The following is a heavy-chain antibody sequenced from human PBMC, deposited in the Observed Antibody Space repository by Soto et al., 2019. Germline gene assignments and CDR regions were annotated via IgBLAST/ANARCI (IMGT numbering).Heavy chain of an antibody. Sequence: QLQLQESGPGLVKPSETLSLTCTVSGGSISSSSYYWGWIRQPPGKGLEWIGSIYYSGSTYYNPSLKSRGTISVDTSKNQFSLKLSSVTAADTAVYYCARHLTIVVVPAAPTRWYVDLWGRGPLVTVSS. CDR1: GGSISSSSYY. CDR3: ARHLTIVVVPAAPTRWYVDL. J-gene: IGHJ2*01. V-gene: IGHV4-39*01. D-gene: IGHD2-2*01. CDR2: IYYSGST.